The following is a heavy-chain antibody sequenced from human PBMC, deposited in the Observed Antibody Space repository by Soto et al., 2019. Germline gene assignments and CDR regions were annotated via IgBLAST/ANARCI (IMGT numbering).Heavy chain of an antibody. CDR1: GFSVSSNY. J-gene: IGHJ5*02. V-gene: IGHV3-53*05. D-gene: IGHD6-19*01. CDR2: IYSGDST. CDR3: WRGPQVLAVLLRPSHSNWFDP. Sequence: EVQLVETGGGLIQPGGSLRLSCAASGFSVSSNYMNWVRQAPGKGLEWVSLIYSGDSTYYADSVKGRFTISRENSKNTLYLKMNSLRAEDTAMYHCWRGPQVLAVLLRPSHSNWFDPWVQGTLVTVSS.